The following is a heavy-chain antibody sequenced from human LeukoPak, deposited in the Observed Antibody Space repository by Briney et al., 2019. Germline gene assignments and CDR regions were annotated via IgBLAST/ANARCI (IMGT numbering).Heavy chain of an antibody. Sequence: GGSLRLSCAASGFTFSSYWMHWVRQAPGKGLVWVSRINSDGSSTTYADSVKGRCTISRDNAKNTPYLQMNSLRADDTAVYYCARASGTDSGDFIQIDFWGQGTLVTVSS. CDR3: ARASGTDSGDFIQIDF. J-gene: IGHJ4*02. CDR1: GFTFSSYW. CDR2: INSDGSST. V-gene: IGHV3-74*01. D-gene: IGHD2-21*01.